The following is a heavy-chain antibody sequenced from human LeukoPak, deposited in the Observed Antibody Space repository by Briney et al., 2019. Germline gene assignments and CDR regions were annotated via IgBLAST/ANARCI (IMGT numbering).Heavy chain of an antibody. V-gene: IGHV3-7*04. J-gene: IGHJ4*02. D-gene: IGHD6-19*01. CDR2: IKQDGSEK. CDR1: GFTFSNYY. Sequence: GGSLRLSCAASGFTFSNYYMSWVRQAPGKGLEWVANIKQDGSEKYYVDSVKGRFTISRDNAKNSLYLQMNSLSAEDTAVYYCARDGWPFDYWGQRTLVTVSS. CDR3: ARDGWPFDY.